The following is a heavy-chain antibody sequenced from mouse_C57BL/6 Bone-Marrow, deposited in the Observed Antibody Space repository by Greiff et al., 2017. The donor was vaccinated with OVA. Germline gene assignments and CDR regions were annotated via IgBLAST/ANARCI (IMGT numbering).Heavy chain of an antibody. CDR2: IWSGGST. CDR3: ARKRAGGGFAY. V-gene: IGHV2-2*01. Sequence: VMLVESGPGLVQPSQSLSITCTVSGFSLTSYGVHWVRQSPGKGLEWLGVIWSGGSTDYNAAFISRLSISKDNSKSQVFFKMNSLQADDTARYYCARKRAGGGFAYWGQGTLVTVSA. CDR1: GFSLTSYG. J-gene: IGHJ3*01. D-gene: IGHD3-3*01.